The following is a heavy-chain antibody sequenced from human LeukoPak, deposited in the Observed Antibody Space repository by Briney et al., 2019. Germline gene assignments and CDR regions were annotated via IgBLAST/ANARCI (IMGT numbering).Heavy chain of an antibody. CDR3: ARGGFEYSSSSPFDY. D-gene: IGHD6-6*01. Sequence: SETLSLTCTVSGGSISSYYWSWIRQPPGKGLEWIGYIFYSGSTNYNPSLKSRVTISVDTSKNQFSLKLSSVTAADTAVYYCARGGFEYSSSSPFDYWGQGTLVTVSS. J-gene: IGHJ4*02. CDR1: GGSISSYY. V-gene: IGHV4-59*08. CDR2: IFYSGST.